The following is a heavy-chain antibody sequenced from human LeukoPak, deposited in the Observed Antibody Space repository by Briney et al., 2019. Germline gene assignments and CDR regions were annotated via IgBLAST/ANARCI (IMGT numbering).Heavy chain of an antibody. CDR2: INHSGST. Sequence: SETLSLTCAVYGGSFSGYYWSWIRQPPGKGLEWVGEINHSGSTNYNPSLKSRLTISVDTSKNQFSLKLSSVTAADTAVYYRARGPLAVAGDYWGQGTLVTVSS. J-gene: IGHJ4*02. D-gene: IGHD6-19*01. CDR1: GGSFSGYY. CDR3: ARGPLAVAGDY. V-gene: IGHV4-34*01.